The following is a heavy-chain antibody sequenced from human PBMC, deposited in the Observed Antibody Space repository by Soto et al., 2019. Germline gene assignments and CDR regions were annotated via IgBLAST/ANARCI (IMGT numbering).Heavy chain of an antibody. Sequence: QVQLVQSGAEVKMPGSSVKVSCKASGGTFSSYPISWVRQATGHGLEWLGGIIPLFGTSNSEQKFQGRVTISADESTNTDHMELSSLITEDTAVYSCAKGGAGLPLDYWGQGTLVTVSS. CDR1: GGTFSSYP. CDR3: AKGGAGLPLDY. CDR2: IIPLFGTS. D-gene: IGHD1-26*01. J-gene: IGHJ4*02. V-gene: IGHV1-69*01.